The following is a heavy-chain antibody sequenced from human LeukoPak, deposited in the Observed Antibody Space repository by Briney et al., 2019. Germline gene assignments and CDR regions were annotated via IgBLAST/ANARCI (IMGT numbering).Heavy chain of an antibody. CDR1: GFTFSSYA. CDR3: ASIAAAGTHGMDV. CDR2: ISGSGGST. D-gene: IGHD6-13*01. V-gene: IGHV3-23*01. J-gene: IGHJ6*02. Sequence: GGSLRLSCAASGFTFSSYAMSWVRQAPGKGLEWVSAISGSGGSTYYADSVEGRFTISRDNSKNTLYLQMNSLRAEDTAVYYCASIAAAGTHGMDVWGQGTTVTVSS.